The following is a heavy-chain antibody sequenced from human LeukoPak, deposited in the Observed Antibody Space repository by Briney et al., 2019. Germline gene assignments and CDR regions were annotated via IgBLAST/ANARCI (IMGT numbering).Heavy chain of an antibody. D-gene: IGHD6-19*01. Sequence: LRLSCAASGFSVGACGTHCASHQPGGWLGWLAFFSFDGIETHYADSVEGRLTISRDNSKNTLYLQMSNLRAEDTAVYYCVKEQSYGWYRVADYWGQGTLVTVSS. J-gene: IGHJ4*02. CDR3: VKEQSYGWYRVADY. CDR2: FSFDGIET. CDR1: GFSVGACG. V-gene: IGHV3-30*18.